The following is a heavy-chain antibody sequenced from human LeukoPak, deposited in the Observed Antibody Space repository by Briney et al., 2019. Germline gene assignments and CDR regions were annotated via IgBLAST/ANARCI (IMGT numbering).Heavy chain of an antibody. CDR2: IIPIFGTA. V-gene: IGHV1-69*13. CDR3: ARDFAQYGDYGGYFDY. CDR1: GGTFSSYA. Sequence: GASVKVSCKASGGTFSSYAISWVRQAPGQGLEWMGGIIPIFGTANYAQKFQGRVTITADESTSTAYMELSSLRSEDTAVYYCARDFAQYGDYGGYFDYWGQGTLVTVSS. J-gene: IGHJ4*02. D-gene: IGHD4-17*01.